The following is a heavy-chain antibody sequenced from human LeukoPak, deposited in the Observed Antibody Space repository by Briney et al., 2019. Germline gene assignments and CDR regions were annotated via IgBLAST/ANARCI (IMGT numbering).Heavy chain of an antibody. D-gene: IGHD2-2*01. V-gene: IGHV4-39*01. Sequence: PSETLSLACSVSGAPISSSNDYWGWIRQAPGKGLEWIGSITYDGSAHYNPSLMSRTTILVDTSKNQFSLKLSSVTAADAAMYYCARQFATASADTRGYFDFWGQGTVVTVSS. J-gene: IGHJ4*02. CDR2: ITYDGSA. CDR1: GAPISSSNDY. CDR3: ARQFATASADTRGYFDF.